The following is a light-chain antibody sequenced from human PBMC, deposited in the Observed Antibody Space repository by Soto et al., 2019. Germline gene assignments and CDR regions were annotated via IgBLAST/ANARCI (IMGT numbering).Light chain of an antibody. CDR1: QSISSY. CDR3: RQSYSTPT. J-gene: IGKJ1*01. V-gene: IGKV1-39*01. CDR2: AAS. Sequence: DILMTQSPSSLSASVGDRVTITCRASQSISSYLNWYQQKPGKAPKLLIYAASSLQSGVPSRFSGSGSGTDFTLTISSLQPEDFATYYCRQSYSTPTFGQGTKVEIK.